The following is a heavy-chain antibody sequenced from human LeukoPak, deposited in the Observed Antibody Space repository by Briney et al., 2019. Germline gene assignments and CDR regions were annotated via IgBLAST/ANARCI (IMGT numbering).Heavy chain of an antibody. CDR3: AGVGTVTTTLGTPQYYFDY. J-gene: IGHJ4*02. CDR1: GGSISSGDYY. V-gene: IGHV4-30-4*01. D-gene: IGHD4-17*01. CDR2: IYYSGST. Sequence: PSETLSLTCTVSGGSISSGDYYWSWIRQPPGKGLEWIGYIYYSGSTYYNPSLKSRVTISVDTSKNQFSLKLSSVTAADTAVYYCAGVGTVTTTLGTPQYYFDYWGQGTLVTVSS.